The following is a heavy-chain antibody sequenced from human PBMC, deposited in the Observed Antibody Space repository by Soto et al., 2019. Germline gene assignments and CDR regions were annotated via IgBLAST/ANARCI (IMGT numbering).Heavy chain of an antibody. CDR3: ARDHAYSSFDY. J-gene: IGHJ4*02. CDR2: IKEDGTQQ. Sequence: EVQLVESGGGLVQPGGSLRLSCVASGFTFRTSWMAWVRLAPGKGLEWVANIKEDGTQQNYVTSVRGRFTISRDNAQNSLYLQMNSLRAEDTAVYYCARDHAYSSFDYWGQGTLVTVSS. D-gene: IGHD2-15*01. V-gene: IGHV3-7*01. CDR1: GFTFRTSW.